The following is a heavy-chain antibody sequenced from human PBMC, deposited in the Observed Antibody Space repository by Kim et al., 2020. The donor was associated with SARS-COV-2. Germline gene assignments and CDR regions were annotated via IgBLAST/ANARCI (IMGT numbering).Heavy chain of an antibody. CDR3: ARSGLYYYFDY. V-gene: IGHV4-30-2*01. D-gene: IGHD6-19*01. CDR2: IYHSGST. J-gene: IGHJ4*02. CDR1: GGSISSGGYS. Sequence: SETLSLTCAVSGGSISSGGYSWSWIRQPPGKGLEWIGYIYHSGSTYYNPSLKSRVTISVDRSRNQFSLKLSSVTAADTAVYYCARSGLYYYFDYWGQGTLVTVSS.